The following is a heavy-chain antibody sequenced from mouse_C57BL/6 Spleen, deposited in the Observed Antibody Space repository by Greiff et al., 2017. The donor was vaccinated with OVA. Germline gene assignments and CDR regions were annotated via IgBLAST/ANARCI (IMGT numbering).Heavy chain of an antibody. CDR3: AIVTTVVDYAMDY. V-gene: IGHV1-74*01. Sequence: QVQLQQPGAELVKPGASVKVSCKASGYTFTSYWMHWVKQRPGQGLEWIGRIHPSDSDTNYNQKFKGQATLTVDKSSSTAYLQLSSLTSEDSAVYDCAIVTTVVDYAMDYWGQGTSVSVAS. D-gene: IGHD1-1*01. CDR2: IHPSDSDT. J-gene: IGHJ4*01. CDR1: GYTFTSYW.